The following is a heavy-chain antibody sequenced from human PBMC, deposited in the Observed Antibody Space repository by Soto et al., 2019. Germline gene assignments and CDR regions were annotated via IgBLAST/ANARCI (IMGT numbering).Heavy chain of an antibody. CDR1: GFTFTSSA. J-gene: IGHJ4*02. CDR2: IVVGSGNT. Sequence: ASVKVFCKASGFTFTSSAMQWVRQARGQRLEWIGWIVVGSGNTNYAQKFQERVTISRDNSKNTVYLQINALRAEDTAVYYCARDFSMVIVAPGYWGQGPLDTVSS. D-gene: IGHD5-12*01. CDR3: ARDFSMVIVAPGY. V-gene: IGHV1-58*02.